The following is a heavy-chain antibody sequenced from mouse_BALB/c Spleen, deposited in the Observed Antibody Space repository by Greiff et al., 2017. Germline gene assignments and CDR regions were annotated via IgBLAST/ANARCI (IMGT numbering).Heavy chain of an antibody. CDR3: ARDRWAFDY. D-gene: IGHD4-1*01. CDR2: IRNKANGYTT. V-gene: IGHV7-3*02. CDR1: GFTFTDYY. Sequence: EVQLVESGGGLVQPGGSLRLSCATSGFTFTDYYMSWVRQPPGKALEWLGFIRNKANGYTTEYSASVKGRFTISRDNSQSILYLQMNTLRAEDSATYYCARDRWAFDYWGQGTTLTVSS. J-gene: IGHJ2*01.